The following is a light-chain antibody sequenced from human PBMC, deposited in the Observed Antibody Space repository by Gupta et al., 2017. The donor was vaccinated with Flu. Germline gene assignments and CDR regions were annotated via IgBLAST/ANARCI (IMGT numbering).Light chain of an antibody. CDR3: GTWDSSLSARV. CDR2: DNN. J-gene: IGLJ3*02. Sequence: KVTISCTGSSSNIGNNYVSWYQQHPGTAPKLLIYDNNKRPSGIPDRFSGSKSGTSATMGITGLQTGDEADYYCGTWDSSLSARVFGGGTKLTVL. V-gene: IGLV1-51*01. CDR1: SSNIGNNY.